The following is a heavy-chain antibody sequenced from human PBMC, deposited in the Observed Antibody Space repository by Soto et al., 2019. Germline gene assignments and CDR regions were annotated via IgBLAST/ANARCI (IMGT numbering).Heavy chain of an antibody. D-gene: IGHD1-20*01. CDR3: AKNEITGTPWFDP. CDR1: GFTFSSYG. V-gene: IGHV3-30*18. J-gene: IGHJ5*02. Sequence: GGSLRLSCAASGFTFSSYGMHWVRQAPGKGLEWVAVISYDGSNKYYADSVKGRFTISRDNSKNTLYLQMNNLRAEDTAVYYCAKNEITGTPWFDPWGQGTLVTVSS. CDR2: ISYDGSNK.